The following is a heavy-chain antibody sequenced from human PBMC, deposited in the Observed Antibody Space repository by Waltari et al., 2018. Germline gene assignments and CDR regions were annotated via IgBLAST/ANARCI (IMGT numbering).Heavy chain of an antibody. J-gene: IGHJ4*02. V-gene: IGHV4-34*01. D-gene: IGHD6-6*01. CDR1: GGSFSGYY. CDR2: INHSGST. CDR3: ARDSSSRPFDY. Sequence: QVQLQQWGAGLLKPSETLSLTCAVYGGSFSGYYWSWIRQPPGKGREWIGEINHSGSTNYNPSLKSRVTRSVDTSKNQFSRKLSSVTAADTAVYYGARDSSSRPFDYWGQGTLVTGSS.